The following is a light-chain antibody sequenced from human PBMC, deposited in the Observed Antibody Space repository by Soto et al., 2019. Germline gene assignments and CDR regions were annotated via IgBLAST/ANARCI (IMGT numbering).Light chain of an antibody. Sequence: DIVMTQSPDSLAVSLGERATINCKSSQNVFDRSNDKNYLAWLQQRPGQPPKLLIYWASTRESGVPDRFSGSGSGTDFTLTISSLQAEDVAVYYCHQYYTTPQTFGQGTKVEIK. CDR2: WAS. V-gene: IGKV4-1*01. CDR3: HQYYTTPQT. CDR1: QNVFDRSNDKNY. J-gene: IGKJ1*01.